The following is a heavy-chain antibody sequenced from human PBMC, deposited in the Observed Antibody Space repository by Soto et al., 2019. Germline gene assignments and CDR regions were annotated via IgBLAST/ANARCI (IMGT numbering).Heavy chain of an antibody. Sequence: QITLKESGPTLVKPTQTLTLTCTFSGFSLTTDRVGVGWIRQPPGEALEWLAVIYWDDTKTYRPSLESRLTITKDTSKTQVALTLTNIDSLDTATYYCAHAYGGRSLSWGQGTLVTVSS. CDR1: GFSLTTDRVG. V-gene: IGHV2-5*02. J-gene: IGHJ5*02. CDR3: AHAYGGRSLS. CDR2: IYWDDTK. D-gene: IGHD1-26*01.